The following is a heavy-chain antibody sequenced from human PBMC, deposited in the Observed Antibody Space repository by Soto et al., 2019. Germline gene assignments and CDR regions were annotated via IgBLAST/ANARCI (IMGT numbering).Heavy chain of an antibody. CDR2: FYYSGST. CDR3: SRWGRWRIDAFEG. J-gene: IGHJ3*01. Sequence: PSETLSLTCTVSGGSISSGPYSWGWIRQPPGKGLEWIGTFYYSGSTYYNPSLESRVTISVDTSKNQFSLKLNSVTAADTVVYYCSRWGRWRIDAFEGWGQGSMVPVSS. D-gene: IGHD4-17*01. V-gene: IGHV4-39*07. CDR1: GGSISSGPYS.